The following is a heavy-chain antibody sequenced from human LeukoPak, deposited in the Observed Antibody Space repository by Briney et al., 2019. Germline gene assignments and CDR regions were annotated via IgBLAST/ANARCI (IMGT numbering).Heavy chain of an antibody. CDR1: GDSISSNSYY. J-gene: IGHJ3*02. V-gene: IGHV4-39*01. D-gene: IGHD3-22*01. CDR2: IYYSGAS. Sequence: SETLSLTCTVSGDSISSNSYYWGWIRQPPGKGLEWIGSIYYSGASYYNPSLKSRVIISVDTSKNQFSLKLSSVTAADTVVFYCARHYYDSSGYYLEGFDIWGQGTMVTVSS. CDR3: ARHYYDSSGYYLEGFDI.